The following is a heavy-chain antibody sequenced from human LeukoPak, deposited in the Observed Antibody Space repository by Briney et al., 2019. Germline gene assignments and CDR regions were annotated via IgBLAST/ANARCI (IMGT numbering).Heavy chain of an antibody. V-gene: IGHV3-30*02. CDR2: MQYDGSVI. CDR1: GFSFSDYG. J-gene: IGHJ4*02. D-gene: IGHD3-3*01. CDR3: ARDGMGYYDFWSGYYTLDY. Sequence: GGSLRLSCAASGFSFSDYGTHWVRQAPGKGLEWVTFMQYDGSVIFYADSVKGRFTISRDNAKNTLYLQMNSLRAEDTAVYYCARDGMGYYDFWSGYYTLDYWGQGTLVTVSS.